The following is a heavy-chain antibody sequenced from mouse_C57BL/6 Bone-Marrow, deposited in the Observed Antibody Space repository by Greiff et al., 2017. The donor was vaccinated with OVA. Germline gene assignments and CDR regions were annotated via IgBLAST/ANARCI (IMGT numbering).Heavy chain of an antibody. Sequence: VKLQQPGAELVKPGASVKLSCKASGYTFTSYWMHWVKQRPGQGLEWIGMIHPNSGSTNYNEKIKSKATLTVDKSSSTAYMQLSSLTSEDSAVYYCAREESTLFYYAMDYWGQGTSVTVSS. V-gene: IGHV1-64*01. J-gene: IGHJ4*01. CDR2: IHPNSGST. CDR1: GYTFTSYW. CDR3: AREESTLFYYAMDY. D-gene: IGHD5-1*01.